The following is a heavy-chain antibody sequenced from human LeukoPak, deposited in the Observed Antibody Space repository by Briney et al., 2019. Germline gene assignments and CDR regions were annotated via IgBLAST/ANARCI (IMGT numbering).Heavy chain of an antibody. CDR2: IYYSGST. D-gene: IGHD2-2*02. J-gene: IGHJ5*02. CDR1: GGSISSGEYY. CDR3: ARGGIVVVPAAISWFDP. Sequence: PSQTLSLTCTVSGGSISSGEYYWSWIRQPPGKGLEWIGYIYYSGSTYYNPSLKSRVTISVDTSKNQFSLKLSSVTAADTAVYYCARGGIVVVPAAISWFDPWGQGTLVTVSS. V-gene: IGHV4-30-4*01.